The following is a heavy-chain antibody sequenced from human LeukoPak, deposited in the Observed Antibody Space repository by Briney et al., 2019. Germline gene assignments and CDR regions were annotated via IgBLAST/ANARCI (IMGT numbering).Heavy chain of an antibody. J-gene: IGHJ4*02. CDR3: ARDGDSSGLSPFDY. Sequence: ASVKVSCKASGYTFTSYGISWVRQAPGQGLEWMGGIIPIFGTANYAQKFQGRVTITADESTSTAYMELSSLRSEDTAVYYCARDGDSSGLSPFDYWGQGTLVTVSS. D-gene: IGHD6-19*01. V-gene: IGHV1-69*13. CDR2: IIPIFGTA. CDR1: GYTFTSYG.